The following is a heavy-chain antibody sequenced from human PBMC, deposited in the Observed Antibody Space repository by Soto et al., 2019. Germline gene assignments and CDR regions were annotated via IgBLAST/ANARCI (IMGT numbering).Heavy chain of an antibody. Sequence: QVQLVQSGAEVKKPGASVKVSCKASGYTFTSYGISWVRQAPGHGLEWMGWISAYNGNTNNSQKLQGRVTMTTATAPSTAYMELRSLRADDTAGYYCATHAVFSSSWYGDWGQGTLVTVSS. CDR2: ISAYNGNT. D-gene: IGHD6-13*01. CDR1: GYTFTSYG. CDR3: ATHAVFSSSWYGD. J-gene: IGHJ4*02. V-gene: IGHV1-18*04.